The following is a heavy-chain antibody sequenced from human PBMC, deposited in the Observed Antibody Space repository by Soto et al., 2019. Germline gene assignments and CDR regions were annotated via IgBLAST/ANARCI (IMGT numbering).Heavy chain of an antibody. CDR3: ARGCCSGGSAYPGGFDY. D-gene: IGHD2-15*01. V-gene: IGHV4-31*03. Sequence: QVQLQESGPGLVKPSQTLSLTCTVSGGSISSGGYYWSWIRQHPGKGLEWIGYIYYSGSTYYNPSLTSRVTISVDTSKNPFSLKLSSVTAADTAVYYCARGCCSGGSAYPGGFDYWGQGTLVTVSS. CDR2: IYYSGST. J-gene: IGHJ4*02. CDR1: GGSISSGGYY.